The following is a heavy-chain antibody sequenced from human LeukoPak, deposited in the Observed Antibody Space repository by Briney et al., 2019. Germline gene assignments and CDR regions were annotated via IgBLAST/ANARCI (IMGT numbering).Heavy chain of an antibody. CDR3: AREEATYPFDY. CDR2: ISYDGSNK. D-gene: IGHD2-2*01. J-gene: IGHJ4*02. CDR1: GFTFSSYA. Sequence: GGSLRLSCAASGFTFSSYAMHWVRQALGKGLEWVAVISYDGSNKYYADSAKGRFTISRDNSKNTLYLQMNSLRAEDTAVYYCAREEATYPFDYWGQGTLVTVSS. V-gene: IGHV3-30-3*01.